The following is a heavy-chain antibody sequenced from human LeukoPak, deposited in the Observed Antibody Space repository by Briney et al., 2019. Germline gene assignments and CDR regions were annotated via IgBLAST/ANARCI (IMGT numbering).Heavy chain of an antibody. Sequence: SVKVSCKASGGTFSSYAISWVRQAPGQGLEWMGRIIPIFGTANYAQKFQGRVTITTDESTSTAYMELSSLRSEDRAVYFCASSPAYGSGSEFDYWGQGTLVTVSS. CDR1: GGTFSSYA. J-gene: IGHJ4*02. D-gene: IGHD3-10*01. V-gene: IGHV1-69*05. CDR3: ASSPAYGSGSEFDY. CDR2: IIPIFGTA.